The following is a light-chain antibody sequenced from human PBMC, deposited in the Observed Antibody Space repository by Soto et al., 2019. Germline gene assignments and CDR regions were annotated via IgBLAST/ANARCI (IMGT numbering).Light chain of an antibody. J-gene: IGKJ1*01. CDR3: QQYYSTPWT. CDR1: QIVLYSSNNKNY. V-gene: IGKV4-1*01. Sequence: DIVMTQSPDSLAVSLVERATINCKSSQIVLYSSNNKNYLAWYQQKPGQPPKLLIYWASTRESGVPDRFSGSGSGTDFTLTISSLQAEDVAVYYCQQYYSTPWTFGKGTKVDI. CDR2: WAS.